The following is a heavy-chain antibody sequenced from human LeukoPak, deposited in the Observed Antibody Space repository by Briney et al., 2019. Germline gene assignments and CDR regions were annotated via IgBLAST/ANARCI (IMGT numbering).Heavy chain of an antibody. V-gene: IGHV3-30*18. CDR2: ISFDGSNK. J-gene: IGHJ4*02. D-gene: IGHD7-27*01. CDR1: GFTFSTYG. Sequence: GGSLRLSCAASGFTFSTYGMHWVCQAPGKGLEWVAVISFDGSNKYYPDSVKGRFTISRDNSKNTLYLQMNSLRAEDTAVYYCAKDWGNWGYGYYFDHWGQGTLVTVSS. CDR3: AKDWGNWGYGYYFDH.